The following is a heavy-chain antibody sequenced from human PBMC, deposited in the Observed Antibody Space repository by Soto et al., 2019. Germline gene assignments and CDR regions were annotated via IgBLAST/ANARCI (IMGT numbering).Heavy chain of an antibody. D-gene: IGHD3-10*01. CDR2: INAGTGNT. Sequence: QVQLVQSGAEVKKPGASVKVSCKASGYTFTSYARYWVRQAPGQRVEWMGWINAGTGNTKYSQKLQGRVTINRDTSARTAYMYLSSLRSEDTAVSYCARDLGFGLSDYWGQGPLVTVSS. CDR3: ARDLGFGLSDY. J-gene: IGHJ4*02. CDR1: GYTFTSYA. V-gene: IGHV1-3*01.